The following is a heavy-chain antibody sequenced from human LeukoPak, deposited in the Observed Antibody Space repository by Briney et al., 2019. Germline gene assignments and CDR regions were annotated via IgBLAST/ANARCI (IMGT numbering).Heavy chain of an antibody. CDR1: GVSFSGYY. Sequence: SETLSLTCAVYGVSFSGYYWSWIRQPPGKGLEWLGEINHSGSTKFNPSLKSRVTISVDTSNNRFSLKLSSVTAADTAVYYCARGEYGYYFPFGYWGQGIMVTVSS. J-gene: IGHJ4*02. V-gene: IGHV4-34*01. CDR3: ARGEYGYYFPFGY. CDR2: INHSGST. D-gene: IGHD3-22*01.